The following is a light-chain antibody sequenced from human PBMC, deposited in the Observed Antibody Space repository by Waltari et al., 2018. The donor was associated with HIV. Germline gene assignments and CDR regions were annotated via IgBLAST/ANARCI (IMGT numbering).Light chain of an antibody. Sequence: QSVLTQPPSASGTPGQRVTISGYGGRSNIGSNTVNWYQQLTGTAPKLLIYSNTQRPSGVPDRFSGSKSGTSASLAISGLQSEDEADYYCAAWDDSLNASYVFVTGTKVTVL. V-gene: IGLV1-44*01. CDR3: AAWDDSLNASYV. CDR2: SNT. CDR1: RSNIGSNT. J-gene: IGLJ1*01.